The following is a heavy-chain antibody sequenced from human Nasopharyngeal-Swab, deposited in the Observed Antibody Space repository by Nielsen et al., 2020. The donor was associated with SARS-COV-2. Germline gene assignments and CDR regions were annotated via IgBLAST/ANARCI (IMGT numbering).Heavy chain of an antibody. J-gene: IGHJ4*02. Sequence: WIRQPPGKGLEWVSVIYSGGSTYYADSVKGRFTISRDNSKNTLYLQMNSLRAEDTAVYYCAREGTTYYYDSSGYYSKYYFDYWGQGTLVTVSS. CDR3: AREGTTYYYDSSGYYSKYYFDY. CDR2: IYSGGST. D-gene: IGHD3-22*01. V-gene: IGHV3-53*01.